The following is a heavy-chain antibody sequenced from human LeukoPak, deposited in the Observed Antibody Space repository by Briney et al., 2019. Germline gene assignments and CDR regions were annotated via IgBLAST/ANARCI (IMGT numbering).Heavy chain of an antibody. Sequence: GGSLRLSCAASGFTFSSYAMHWVRQAPGKGLEWVAVISYDGSNKYYADSVKGRFTISRDNSKNTLYLQMNSLRAEDTAVYYCARSREPYYYYGMDVWGQGTTVTVSS. CDR1: GFTFSSYA. V-gene: IGHV3-30*04. J-gene: IGHJ6*02. D-gene: IGHD6-6*01. CDR3: ARSREPYYYYGMDV. CDR2: ISYDGSNK.